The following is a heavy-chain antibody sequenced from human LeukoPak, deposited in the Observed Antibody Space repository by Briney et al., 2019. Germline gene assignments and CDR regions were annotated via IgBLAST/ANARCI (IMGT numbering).Heavy chain of an antibody. Sequence: SETLSLTCTVSGGSISSYYWSWIRQPPGKGLQWIGYIYYSGSTNYNPSLKSRVTISLDTSKNQFSLRLSSVTAADTAVYYCARARDSGSTYPDYWGQGTLVTVSS. D-gene: IGHD3-10*01. V-gene: IGHV4-59*01. CDR3: ARARDSGSTYPDY. CDR2: IYYSGST. CDR1: GGSISSYY. J-gene: IGHJ4*02.